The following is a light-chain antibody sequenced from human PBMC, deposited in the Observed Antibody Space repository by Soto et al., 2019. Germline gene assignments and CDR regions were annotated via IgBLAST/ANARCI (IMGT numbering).Light chain of an antibody. CDR2: YDD. CDR3: ATWDDSLNGQV. Sequence: QSVLTQPPSVSGAPRQRVTISCSGSRSTIGNNAVNWYQQFPGRAPKLLIYYDDLLPSGVSDRFSGSKSGTSASLAISGLQSEDEADYYCATWDDSLNGQVFGGGTKLTV. J-gene: IGLJ2*01. V-gene: IGLV1-36*01. CDR1: RSTIGNNA.